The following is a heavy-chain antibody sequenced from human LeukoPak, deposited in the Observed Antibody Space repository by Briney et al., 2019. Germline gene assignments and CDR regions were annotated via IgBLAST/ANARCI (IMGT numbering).Heavy chain of an antibody. Sequence: ASVQVSCKASGGTFSSYAVSWVRQAPGQGLEWMGWISAYNGNTNYAQKLQGRVTMTTDTSTSTAYMELRSLRSDDTAVYYCARGYCSGGSCYGDYWGQGTLVTVSS. CDR1: GGTFSSYA. CDR3: ARGYCSGGSCYGDY. D-gene: IGHD2-15*01. J-gene: IGHJ4*02. CDR2: ISAYNGNT. V-gene: IGHV1-18*01.